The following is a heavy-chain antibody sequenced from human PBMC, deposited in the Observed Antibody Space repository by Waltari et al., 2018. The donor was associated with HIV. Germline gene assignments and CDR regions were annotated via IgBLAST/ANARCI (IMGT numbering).Heavy chain of an antibody. CDR3: ARGEDVSLTHLPPGFRLEF. V-gene: IGHV1-2*06. Sequence: QTLLVQSESEVRAPGASVVLSCKASGDRFSNYFLYWLRQAPGQGLEWICRINPDTGDTTYSQTFRTRVTMSRDTSSASTYMEMTRLTAADTATYFGARGEDVSLTHLPPGFRLEFWGKGSLVSVSS. CDR1: GDRFSNYF. CDR2: INPDTGDT. D-gene: IGHD3-16*01. J-gene: IGHJ4*02.